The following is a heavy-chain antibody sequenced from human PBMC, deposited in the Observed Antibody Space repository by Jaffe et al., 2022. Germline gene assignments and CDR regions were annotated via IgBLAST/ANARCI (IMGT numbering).Heavy chain of an antibody. CDR3: AKGRYKSSKGRYSSSSDPLQFDY. CDR1: GFTFSSYG. Sequence: QVQLVESGGGVVQPGRSLRLSCAASGFTFSSYGMHWVRQAPGKGLEWVAVISYDGSNKYYADSVKGRFTISRDNSKNTLYLQMNSLRAEDTAVYYCAKGRYKSSKGRYSSSSDPLQFDYWGQGTLVTVSS. V-gene: IGHV3-30*18. D-gene: IGHD6-6*01. J-gene: IGHJ4*02. CDR2: ISYDGSNK.